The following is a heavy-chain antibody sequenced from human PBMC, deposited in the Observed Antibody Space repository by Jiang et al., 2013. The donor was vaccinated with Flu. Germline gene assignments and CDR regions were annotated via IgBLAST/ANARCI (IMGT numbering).Heavy chain of an antibody. J-gene: IGHJ6*02. CDR2: IHYSGRT. V-gene: IGHV4-59*01. CDR3: AIARLDYTDYRDYGLDV. CDR1: GGSITSYY. D-gene: IGHD4-11*01. Sequence: GPGLVKPSETLSLTCTVSGGSITSYYWSWIRQPLGKRLEWIGYIHYSGRTNYSPSLESRVTISVDMSKNQFSLKLRSVTAADTAVYHCAIARLDYTDYRDYGLDVWGPGTTVTVSS.